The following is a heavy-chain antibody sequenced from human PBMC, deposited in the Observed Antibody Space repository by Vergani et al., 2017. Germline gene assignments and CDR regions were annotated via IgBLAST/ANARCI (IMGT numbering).Heavy chain of an antibody. J-gene: IGHJ5*02. CDR3: ARGRVGATRRGPRVWGQKNWFDP. CDR1: GGSISSGSYY. V-gene: IGHV4-61*02. Sequence: QVQLQESGPGLVKPSQTLSLTCTVSGGSISSGSYYWSWIRQPAGKGLEWIGRIYTSGSTNYNPSLKSRVTISVDTSKNQFSLKLSSVTAADTAVYYCARGRVGATRRGPRVWGQKNWFDPWGQGTLVTVSS. D-gene: IGHD1-26*01. CDR2: IYTSGST.